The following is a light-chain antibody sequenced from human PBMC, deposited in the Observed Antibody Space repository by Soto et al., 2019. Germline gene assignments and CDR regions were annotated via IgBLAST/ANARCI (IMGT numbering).Light chain of an antibody. CDR3: QQVNSYPLT. J-gene: IGKJ4*01. CDR2: TAT. Sequence: DIQMTQSPSTLSASVGERFTSTCRAIQVISQYVSWYQQKPGKAPKLLIYTATVLQGGVPSRFRGTGSGTEFILTISSLQPEDFATYYCQQVNSYPLTFGEGTQVEIK. CDR1: QVISQY. V-gene: IGKV1-9*01.